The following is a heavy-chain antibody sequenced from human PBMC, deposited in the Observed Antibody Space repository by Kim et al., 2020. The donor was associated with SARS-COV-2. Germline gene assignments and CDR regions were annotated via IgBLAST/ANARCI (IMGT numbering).Heavy chain of an antibody. V-gene: IGHV3-30-3*01. Sequence: GGSLRLSCAASGFTFSSYAMHWVRQAPGKGLECVAVISYDGSNKYYADSVKGRFTISRDNSKNTLYLQMNSLRAEDTAVYYCARVLRIVGATTRLGANAFDIWGQGTMVTVSS. CDR3: ARVLRIVGATTRLGANAFDI. CDR2: ISYDGSNK. J-gene: IGHJ3*02. D-gene: IGHD1-26*01. CDR1: GFTFSSYA.